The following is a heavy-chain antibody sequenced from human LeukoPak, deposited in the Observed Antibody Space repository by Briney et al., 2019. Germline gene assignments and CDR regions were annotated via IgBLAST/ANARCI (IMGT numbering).Heavy chain of an antibody. D-gene: IGHD3-22*01. CDR2: ISGSGGST. CDR3: AKDLKYYYDPPDGAFDI. V-gene: IGHV3-23*01. CDR1: GFTFSSYA. J-gene: IGHJ3*02. Sequence: GGSLRLSCAASGFTFSSYAMSWVRQAPGKGLEWVSAISGSGGSTYYADSVKGRFTISRDNSKNTLYLQMNSLRAEDTAVYYCAKDLKYYYDPPDGAFDIWGQGKMVTVFS.